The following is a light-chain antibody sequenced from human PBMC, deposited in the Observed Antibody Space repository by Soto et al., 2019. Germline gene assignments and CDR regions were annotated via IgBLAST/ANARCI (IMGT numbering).Light chain of an antibody. CDR2: DAS. V-gene: IGKV3-11*01. CDR1: QSVSSY. J-gene: IGKJ3*01. Sequence: DIVLTQSPATLSLSPGERATLSCRASQSVSSYLVWFQQKPGQAPRLLIYDASTRATGIPARFSGSGSGTDFTPTISSLEPEDFAVYYCQQRSNWPLTFGPGTKVDIK. CDR3: QQRSNWPLT.